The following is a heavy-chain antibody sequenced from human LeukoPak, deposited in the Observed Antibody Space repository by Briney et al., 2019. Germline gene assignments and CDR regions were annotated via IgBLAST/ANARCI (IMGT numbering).Heavy chain of an antibody. Sequence: ASVKVSCKASGYTFTLYGISWVRQAPGQGLEWMGWISAYNGNTNYAQKFQGRVTMTTDTSTTTAYMELRSLRSDDTAVYYCARDTIHGDDYVFDYWGQGTLVTVSS. CDR3: ARDTIHGDDYVFDY. J-gene: IGHJ4*02. D-gene: IGHD3-10*02. CDR2: ISAYNGNT. V-gene: IGHV1-18*01. CDR1: GYTFTLYG.